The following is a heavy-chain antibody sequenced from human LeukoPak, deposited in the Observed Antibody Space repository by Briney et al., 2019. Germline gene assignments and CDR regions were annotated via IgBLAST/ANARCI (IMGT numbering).Heavy chain of an antibody. CDR3: AKGSNNDCSSTSCYTYYYGMDV. J-gene: IGHJ6*02. Sequence: PGGSLRLSCAASGFTFSSYAMHWVRQAPGKGLEYVSAISSNGGSTYYANSVKGRFTISRDNSKNTLYLQMNSLRAEDTAVYYCAKGSNNDCSSTSCYTYYYGMDVWGQGTTVTVSS. D-gene: IGHD2-2*02. CDR1: GFTFSSYA. V-gene: IGHV3-64*01. CDR2: ISSNGGST.